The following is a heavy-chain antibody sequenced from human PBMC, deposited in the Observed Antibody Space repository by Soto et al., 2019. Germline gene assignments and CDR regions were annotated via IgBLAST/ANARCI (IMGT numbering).Heavy chain of an antibody. V-gene: IGHV4-31*03. D-gene: IGHD2-2*01. Sequence: QMQLQESGPELVKPSQTLSLICTVSGYSMTSGGYYWGWIRHLPGKGLEWIGYIYYSGGTQFNPSLKSRVSMSVDTSKHQFSLRLSSVTAADTAVYYCATLLGSHQHYYFGIDVWGQGTTVTVSS. CDR1: GYSMTSGGYY. CDR2: IYYSGGT. CDR3: ATLLGSHQHYYFGIDV. J-gene: IGHJ6*02.